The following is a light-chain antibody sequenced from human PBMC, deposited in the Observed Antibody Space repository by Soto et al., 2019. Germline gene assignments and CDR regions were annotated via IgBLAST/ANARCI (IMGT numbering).Light chain of an antibody. Sequence: QSALTQPASVSGSPGQSITISCTGTSSDVGSYNLVSWYQQQPGKAPKLMIYEVSKRPSGVSNRFSGSKSGNTASLTISGLQAEDEADYYFCSYAGSSTLVFGGGTKLTVL. CDR2: EVS. J-gene: IGLJ2*01. CDR3: CSYAGSSTLV. V-gene: IGLV2-23*02. CDR1: SSDVGSYNL.